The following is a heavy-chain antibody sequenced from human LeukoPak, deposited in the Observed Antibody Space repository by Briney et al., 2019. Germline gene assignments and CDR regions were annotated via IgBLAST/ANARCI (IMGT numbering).Heavy chain of an antibody. D-gene: IGHD3-10*02. V-gene: IGHV3-21*01. J-gene: IGHJ3*02. CDR2: ISSSSSYI. Sequence: GGSLRLSCVVSGFTLSSYNMNWVRQAPGKGLEWVSSISSSSSYIYYADSVKGRFTISRDNAKNSLYLQMNSLRAEDTAVYYCARGPMYDAFDIWGQGTMVTVSS. CDR3: ARGPMYDAFDI. CDR1: GFTLSSYN.